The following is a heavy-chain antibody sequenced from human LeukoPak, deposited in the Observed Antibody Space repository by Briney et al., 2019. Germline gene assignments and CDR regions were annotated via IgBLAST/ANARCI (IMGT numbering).Heavy chain of an antibody. D-gene: IGHD6-25*01. Sequence: PSETLSLTCTVSGGSISSGGYYWSWIWQPPGKGLEWIGYIYHSGSTYYNPSLKSRVTISVDRSKNQFSLKLSSVTAADTAVYYCARDLGPEWSSAXWXQGTLVTVSS. CDR1: GGSISSGGYY. CDR2: IYHSGST. J-gene: IGHJ4*02. V-gene: IGHV4-30-2*01. CDR3: ARDLGPEWSSAX.